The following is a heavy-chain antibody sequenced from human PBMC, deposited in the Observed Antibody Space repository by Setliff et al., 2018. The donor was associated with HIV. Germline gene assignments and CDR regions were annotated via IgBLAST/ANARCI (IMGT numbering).Heavy chain of an antibody. CDR3: ARGDGYRANDAYYDTGMDV. V-gene: IGHV4-31*03. J-gene: IGHJ6*02. CDR1: GDSINTDGLY. Sequence: SETLSLTCTVSGDSINTDGLYWTWIRQHPATGLEWIGYIHYNGITYYNPSLESRVSISVDLSKNQFSLKLNSETVADAAVYYCARGDGYRANDAYYDTGMDVWGQGITVTVSS. CDR2: IHYNGIT. D-gene: IGHD5-12*01.